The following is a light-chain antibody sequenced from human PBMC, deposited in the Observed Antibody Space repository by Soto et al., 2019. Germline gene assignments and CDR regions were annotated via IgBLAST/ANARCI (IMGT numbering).Light chain of an antibody. V-gene: IGKV4-1*01. J-gene: IGKJ1*01. CDR1: QSFLYSSNNKNY. Sequence: DSVLTQTPDSLAVSLGERATINCKSSQSFLYSSNNKNYLAWYQQKPGQPPKLLIYWASTRESGVPDRFSGSGSGTDFTLTISSLQAEDVAVYYCQQYYSTPQAFCQGTKVDVK. CDR2: WAS. CDR3: QQYYSTPQA.